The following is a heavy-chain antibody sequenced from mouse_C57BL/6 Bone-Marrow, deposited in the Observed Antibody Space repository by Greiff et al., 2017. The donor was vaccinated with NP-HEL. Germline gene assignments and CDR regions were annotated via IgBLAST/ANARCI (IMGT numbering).Heavy chain of an antibody. CDR1: GYTFTSYG. J-gene: IGHJ1*03. Sequence: VQLQQSGAELARPGASVKLSCKASGYTFTSYGISWVKQRTGQGLEWIGEIYPRSGNTYYNEKFKGKATLTADKSSSTAYMELRSLTSEDSAVYFCARRGYYGSSYVGYCDVWGTGTTVTVSS. CDR3: ARRGYYGSSYVGYCDV. V-gene: IGHV1-81*01. CDR2: IYPRSGNT. D-gene: IGHD1-1*01.